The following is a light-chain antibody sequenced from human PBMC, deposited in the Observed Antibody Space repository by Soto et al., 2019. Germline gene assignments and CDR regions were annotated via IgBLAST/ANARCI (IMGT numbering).Light chain of an antibody. V-gene: IGKV3-20*01. CDR3: QQYGSSPRT. CDR2: GAS. CDR1: QSVSSSY. J-gene: IGKJ2*02. Sequence: EIVLTQSPGTLSLSPGERATLSCRASQSVSSSYLAWYQQKPGQAPRLLIYGASSRATGILDRFSGSGSGTDFTLTISRLVPEDFAVYYCQQYGSSPRTFGQGTKLEIK.